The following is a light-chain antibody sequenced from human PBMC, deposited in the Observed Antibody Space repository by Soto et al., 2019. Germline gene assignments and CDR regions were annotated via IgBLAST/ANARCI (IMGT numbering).Light chain of an antibody. CDR2: DDN. V-gene: IGLV1-51*01. J-gene: IGLJ1*01. CDR3: GSWDSSLSAYV. CDR1: SSNIGDNS. Sequence: QSVLTQPPSVSAAPGQKVTISCSVSSSNIGDNSVSWYQQLPGTAPKLLIYDDNKRPSGIPDRFSGSKSGTSATLGITGFQTGDEADYYCGSWDSSLSAYVFGTGTKSPS.